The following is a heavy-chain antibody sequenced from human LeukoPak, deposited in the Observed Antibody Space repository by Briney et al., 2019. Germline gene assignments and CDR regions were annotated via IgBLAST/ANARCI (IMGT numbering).Heavy chain of an antibody. Sequence: ASVKVSCKASGYTFTSYGISWVRQAPGKGVEGMGWISAYNGNTNYAQKLQGRVTMTTDTSTSTAYMELRSLRSDDTAVYYCARDSSGYYPFDYWGQGTLVTVSS. CDR2: ISAYNGNT. D-gene: IGHD3-22*01. V-gene: IGHV1-18*01. CDR3: ARDSSGYYPFDY. J-gene: IGHJ4*02. CDR1: GYTFTSYG.